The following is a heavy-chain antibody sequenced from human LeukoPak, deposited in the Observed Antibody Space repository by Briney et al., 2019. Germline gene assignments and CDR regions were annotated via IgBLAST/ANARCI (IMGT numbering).Heavy chain of an antibody. Sequence: GESLKISCKGSGYSFTSYWIGWVRQMPGKGLEWMGTIYPGDSDTRYSPSFQGQVTISADKSISTAYLQWSSLKASDTAMYYCARRPYYYDSSGYYYEDWGQGTLVTVSS. CDR2: IYPGDSDT. CDR3: ARRPYYYDSSGYYYED. V-gene: IGHV5-51*01. J-gene: IGHJ4*02. D-gene: IGHD3-22*01. CDR1: GYSFTSYW.